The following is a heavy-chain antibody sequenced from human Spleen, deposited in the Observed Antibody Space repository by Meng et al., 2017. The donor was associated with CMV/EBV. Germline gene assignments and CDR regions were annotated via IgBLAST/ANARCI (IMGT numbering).Heavy chain of an antibody. CDR2: INHSGST. D-gene: IGHD6-13*01. CDR3: ARDRVAAAGYFDY. Sequence: SETLSLTCAVYGGSFSGYYWSWIRQSPGKGLEWIGEINHSGSTNYNPSLKSRVTISVDTSKNQFSLKLSSVTAADTAVYYCARDRVAAAGYFDYWGQGTLVTVSS. CDR1: GGSFSGYY. V-gene: IGHV4-34*01. J-gene: IGHJ4*02.